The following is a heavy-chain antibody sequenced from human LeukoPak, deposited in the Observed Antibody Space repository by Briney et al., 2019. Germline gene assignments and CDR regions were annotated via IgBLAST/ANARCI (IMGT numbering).Heavy chain of an antibody. V-gene: IGHV1-18*01. D-gene: IGHD4-11*01. J-gene: IGHJ5*02. Sequence: GASVKLSCNASGYTFISNGISWVRQAPGQGLEWMGWISAYNGNTNYAQKLQGRVTITTDTSTSTAYMELRSLRSDDTAVYYCASSLLQSTNWFDPWGQGTLVTVSS. CDR3: ASSLLQSTNWFDP. CDR1: GYTFISNG. CDR2: ISAYNGNT.